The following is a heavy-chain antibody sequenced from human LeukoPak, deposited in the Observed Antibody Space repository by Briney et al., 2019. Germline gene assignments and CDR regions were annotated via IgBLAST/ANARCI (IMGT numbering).Heavy chain of an antibody. J-gene: IGHJ4*02. CDR3: ARGREGGNSTYFDY. D-gene: IGHD4-23*01. CDR1: GGTFSSYA. Sequence: GASVKVSCKAPGGTFSSYAISWVRQAPGQGLEWMGGIIPIFGTANYAQKFQGRVTITADESTSTAYMELSSLRSEDTAVYYCARGREGGNSTYFDYWGQGTLVTVSS. CDR2: IIPIFGTA. V-gene: IGHV1-69*13.